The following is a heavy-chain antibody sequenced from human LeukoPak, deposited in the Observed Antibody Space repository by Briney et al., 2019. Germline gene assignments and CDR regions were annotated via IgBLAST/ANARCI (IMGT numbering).Heavy chain of an antibody. D-gene: IGHD1-26*01. Sequence: GGSLRLSCAASGLTFSFYSMNWVRQAPGKGLEWVSYISSSGSTIYYADSVKGRFTISRDNAKNSLYLQMNSLRAEDTAVYYCVTEVSGSFPTWGQGTLVTVSS. V-gene: IGHV3-48*04. CDR3: VTEVSGSFPT. J-gene: IGHJ4*02. CDR1: GLTFSFYS. CDR2: ISSSGSTI.